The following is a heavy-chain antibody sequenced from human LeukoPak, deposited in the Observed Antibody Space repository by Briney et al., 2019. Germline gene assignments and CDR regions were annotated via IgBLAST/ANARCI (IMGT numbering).Heavy chain of an antibody. CDR1: GFTFSSYG. CDR3: AKAASYFDWLFDY. V-gene: IGHV3-30*18. D-gene: IGHD3-9*01. J-gene: IGHJ4*02. CDR2: ISYDGSNK. Sequence: GGSLRLSCAASGFTFSSYGMHWVRQAPGKGLEWVAVISYDGSNKYYADSVKGRFTISRDNSKNTLYLQMNSLRAEGTAVYYCAKAASYFDWLFDYWGQGTLVTVSS.